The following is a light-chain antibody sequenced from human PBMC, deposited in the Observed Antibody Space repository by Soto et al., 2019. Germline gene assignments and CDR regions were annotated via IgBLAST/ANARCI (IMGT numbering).Light chain of an antibody. J-gene: IGLJ2*01. Sequence: QSVLTQPPSVSGAPGQRVTISCTGSSSNIGAGYDVHWYQQLPGTAPKLLIYGNINRPSGVPDRFSGSKSGTSASLAITGLQDEDEADYYCQAYDSSLSAVVFGGGTKLTVL. CDR1: SSNIGAGYD. CDR3: QAYDSSLSAVV. V-gene: IGLV1-40*01. CDR2: GNI.